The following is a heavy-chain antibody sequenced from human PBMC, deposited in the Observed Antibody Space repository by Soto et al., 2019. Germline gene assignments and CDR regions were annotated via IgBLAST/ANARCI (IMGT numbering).Heavy chain of an antibody. V-gene: IGHV1-69*06. CDR2: IIPIFGTA. Sequence: SVEVSCKASGGTFSRYSISWVRQAPGQGLEWMGGIIPIFGTANYAQKFQGRVTISADKSTSTAYMELSSLRSEDTAVYYCARVAGYSYGYGVDYWGQGTLVTVSS. D-gene: IGHD5-18*01. CDR3: ARVAGYSYGYGVDY. CDR1: GGTFSRYS. J-gene: IGHJ4*02.